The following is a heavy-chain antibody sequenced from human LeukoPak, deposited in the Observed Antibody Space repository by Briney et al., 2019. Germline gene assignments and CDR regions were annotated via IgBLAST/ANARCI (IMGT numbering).Heavy chain of an antibody. Sequence: ASVKVSCKASGYTFTSYYMHWVRQAPGQGLEWMGIINPSGGSTSYAQKFQGRVTMTRDMSTSTVYMELSSLRSEDTAVYYCARDRERRTYYYGSGSSFDPWGQGTLVTVSS. CDR2: INPSGGST. CDR1: GYTFTSYY. J-gene: IGHJ5*02. CDR3: ARDRERRTYYYGSGSSFDP. D-gene: IGHD3-10*01. V-gene: IGHV1-46*01.